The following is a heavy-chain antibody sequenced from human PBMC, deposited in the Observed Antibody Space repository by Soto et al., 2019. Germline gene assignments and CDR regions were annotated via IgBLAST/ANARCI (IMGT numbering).Heavy chain of an antibody. D-gene: IGHD6-13*01. J-gene: IGHJ5*02. CDR1: SGSISSSNW. CDR3: ARDYSSSWYRWFDP. Sequence: QVQLQESGLGLVKPSGTLSLTCAVSSGSISSSNWWRWVRQPPGKGLERIGEIYQSGSTNYNPSLKRRVTISVYKSKIQCSLKLSSVTAADTAVYYCARDYSSSWYRWFDPWGQGTLVIVSS. CDR2: IYQSGST. V-gene: IGHV4-4*02.